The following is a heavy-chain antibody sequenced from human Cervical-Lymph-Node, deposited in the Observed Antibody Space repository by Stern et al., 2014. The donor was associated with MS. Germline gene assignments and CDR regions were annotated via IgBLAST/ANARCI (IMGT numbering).Heavy chain of an antibody. CDR3: ARAPDCSTTACNPDY. Sequence: VQLVGSGGGVVQPGRSLRLSCAASGFTFSHFDMHWVRQAPGKGLEWVAIIWFDGTKEYYADSVRGRFVISRDDATSTLYLQLSSLRADETAIYYCARAPDCSTTACNPDYWGQGTLVTVSS. CDR1: GFTFSHFD. CDR2: IWFDGTKE. V-gene: IGHV3-33*01. J-gene: IGHJ4*02. D-gene: IGHD1-26*01.